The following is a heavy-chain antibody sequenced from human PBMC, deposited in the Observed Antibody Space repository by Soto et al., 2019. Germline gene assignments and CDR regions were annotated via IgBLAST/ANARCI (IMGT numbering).Heavy chain of an antibody. J-gene: IGHJ5*02. Sequence: PSETLSLTCTVSGGSISSGGYYWSWIRQHPGKGLEWIGYIYYSGSTYYNPSLKSRVTISVDTSKNQFSLKLSSVTAADTAVYYCARLAYCGGDRYPGWFDPWGQGTLVTVSS. V-gene: IGHV4-31*03. CDR1: GGSISSGGYY. CDR3: ARLAYCGGDRYPGWFDP. CDR2: IYYSGST. D-gene: IGHD2-21*02.